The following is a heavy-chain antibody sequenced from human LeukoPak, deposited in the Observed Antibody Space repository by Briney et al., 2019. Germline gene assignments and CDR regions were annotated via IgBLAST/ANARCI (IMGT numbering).Heavy chain of an antibody. CDR1: GGSISGYY. CDR2: VYYSGYT. V-gene: IGHV4-59*08. CDR3: ARYPYGCNSPLDY. Sequence: SETLSLTCTVSGGSISGYYWSWIRQPPGKGVEWIGYVYYSGYTKYNSSLKSRITISVDTSKNQFSLRLSAATAADTALYYCARYPYGCNSPLDYWGQGTLVTVSS. D-gene: IGHD4-23*01. J-gene: IGHJ4*02.